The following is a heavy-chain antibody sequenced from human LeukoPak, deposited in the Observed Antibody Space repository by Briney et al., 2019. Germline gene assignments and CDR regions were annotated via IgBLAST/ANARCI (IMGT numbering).Heavy chain of an antibody. D-gene: IGHD3-22*01. J-gene: IGHJ4*02. CDR1: GYTFTSYG. CDR2: ISAYNGNT. Sequence: ASVKVSCTASGYTFTSYGISWVRQAPGQGLEWMGWISAYNGNTNYAQKLQGRVTMTTDTSTSTAYMELRSLRSDDTAVYYCARSVSGDYYDSSGYYTPHFDYWGQGTLVTVSS. CDR3: ARSVSGDYYDSSGYYTPHFDY. V-gene: IGHV1-18*01.